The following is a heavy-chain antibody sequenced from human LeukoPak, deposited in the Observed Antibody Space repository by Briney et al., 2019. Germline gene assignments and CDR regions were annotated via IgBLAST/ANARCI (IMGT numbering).Heavy chain of an antibody. CDR3: ARELGSSYFDY. D-gene: IGHD1-14*01. J-gene: IGHJ4*02. CDR1: GFTFSSYA. V-gene: IGHV3-21*01. CDR2: ISSSSTYI. Sequence: GRSLRLSCAASGFTFSSYAMHWVRQAPGKGLEWVSSISSSSTYIYYADSVKGRFTISRDNAKDSLYLQMNSLRAEDTAVYYCARELGSSYFDYWGQGTLVTVSS.